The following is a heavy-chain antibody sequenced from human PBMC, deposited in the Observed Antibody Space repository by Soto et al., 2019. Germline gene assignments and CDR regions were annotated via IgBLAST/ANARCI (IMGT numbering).Heavy chain of an antibody. Sequence: EAQLLESGGGLVQPGGSLRLSCAASGFTFSNYAMSWVRQAPGKGLEWFSAVTGGGGDTYYADSVKGRFTISRDNSDNTLYRQMNSLRAEDTAVYYCAKGSATSRPYYFDYWGQGTLVTVSS. CDR1: GFTFSNYA. D-gene: IGHD6-25*01. CDR2: VTGGGGDT. CDR3: AKGSATSRPYYFDY. V-gene: IGHV3-23*01. J-gene: IGHJ4*02.